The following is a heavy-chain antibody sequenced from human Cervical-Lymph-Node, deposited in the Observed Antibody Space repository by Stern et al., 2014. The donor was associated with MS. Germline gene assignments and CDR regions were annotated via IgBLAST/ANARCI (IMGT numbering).Heavy chain of an antibody. Sequence: VHLVESGAEVKKPGSSGKVSCKASGGTFSSYAISWGRQAPGQGLEWMGGIIPIFGTATYAQKFQGRVTITADESTSTAYMELSSLRSEDTAVYYCARDSRHSSSWYSVGFDYWGQGTLVTVSS. CDR1: GGTFSSYA. V-gene: IGHV1-69*01. CDR2: IIPIFGTA. CDR3: ARDSRHSSSWYSVGFDY. J-gene: IGHJ4*02. D-gene: IGHD6-13*01.